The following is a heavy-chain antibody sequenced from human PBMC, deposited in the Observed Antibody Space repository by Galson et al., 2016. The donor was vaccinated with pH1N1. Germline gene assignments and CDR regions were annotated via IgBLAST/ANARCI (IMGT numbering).Heavy chain of an antibody. CDR3: ARETPSPSPTVLRYFDWSRGLSAFDM. V-gene: IGHV7-4-1*02. CDR1: GFTFSNHG. D-gene: IGHD3-9*01. J-gene: IGHJ3*02. CDR2: INTKTGNP. Sequence: SVKVSCKASGFTFSNHGINWVRQAPGQGLEWMGRINTKTGNPTYAQGFTGRFVFSFDTSFNTAYLQINSLKADDIAVYYCARETPSPSPTVLRYFDWSRGLSAFDMWGRGTLVTVSS.